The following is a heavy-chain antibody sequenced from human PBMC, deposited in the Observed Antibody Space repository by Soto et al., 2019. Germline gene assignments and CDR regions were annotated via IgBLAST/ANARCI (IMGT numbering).Heavy chain of an antibody. CDR1: GYTFSDYY. CDR3: ASHYDMWSGYLSPVDY. J-gene: IGHJ4*02. Sequence: QVQLVESGGDLVKRGGSLRLSCAASGYTFSDYYRSWIRQAPGKGLEWISYIDTSSTKIYYADSVKGRFTINRDNAKKSLYLEMNSLRDEDTAVYYCASHYDMWSGYLSPVDYWGQGTLVTVSS. V-gene: IGHV3-11*01. CDR2: IDTSSTKI. D-gene: IGHD3-3*01.